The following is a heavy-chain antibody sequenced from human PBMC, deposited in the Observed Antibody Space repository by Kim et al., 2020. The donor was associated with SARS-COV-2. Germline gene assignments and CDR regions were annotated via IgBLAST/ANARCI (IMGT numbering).Heavy chain of an antibody. CDR3: ARDKGSGWSSFDY. D-gene: IGHD6-19*01. J-gene: IGHJ4*02. CDR1: GYTFTSYY. V-gene: IGHV1-46*01. CDR2: INPSGGST. Sequence: ASVKVSCKASGYTFTSYYMHCVRQAPGQGLEWMGIINPSGGSTNYAQKFQGRVTMTRDTSTSTVYMELSSLRSEDTAVFYCARDKGSGWSSFDYWGQGTLVTVSS.